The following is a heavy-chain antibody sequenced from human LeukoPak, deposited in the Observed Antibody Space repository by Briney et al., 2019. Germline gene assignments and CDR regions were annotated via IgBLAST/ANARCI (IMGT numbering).Heavy chain of an antibody. J-gene: IGHJ4*02. Sequence: ASVKVSCKASGYTFTAYYIHRVRQAPGQGLEWMGWINPNSGGTSYAQKFHGKVTMTRDTSISTAYMELSSLRSDDTAVYYCARADWNYANYWGQGTLVTVSS. CDR3: ARADWNYANY. V-gene: IGHV1-2*02. D-gene: IGHD1-7*01. CDR1: GYTFTAYY. CDR2: INPNSGGT.